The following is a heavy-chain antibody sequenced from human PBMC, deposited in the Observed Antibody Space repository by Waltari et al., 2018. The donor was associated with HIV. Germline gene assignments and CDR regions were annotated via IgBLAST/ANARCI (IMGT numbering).Heavy chain of an antibody. CDR1: GGSIDSGDSY. CDR3: ARQGFLLGGEDH. D-gene: IGHD2-21*01. V-gene: IGHV4-39*01. J-gene: IGHJ4*02. Sequence: QLQLQESGPRLVQPSEILSLTCTVFGGSIDSGDSYWGYIRQPPGKGLEWIGSIHRGGNAHYNPSLRSRVIMSVDTSKNQFSLSLNSVTAADTAIYYCARQGFLLGGEDHWGQGRLVTVSS. CDR2: IHRGGNA.